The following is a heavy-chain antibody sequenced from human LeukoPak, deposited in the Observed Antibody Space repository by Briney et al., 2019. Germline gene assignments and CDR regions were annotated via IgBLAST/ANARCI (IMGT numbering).Heavy chain of an antibody. CDR1: GFTFSDYY. CDR2: ISSSGSTI. D-gene: IGHD2-2*01. Sequence: GGSLRLSCAASGFTFSDYYMSWIRQAPGKGLEWVSYISSSGSTIYYADSVKGRFTISRDNAKNSLYLQMNSLRAEDTAVYYCARDSPRVGYCSSTRCYRSGGLDYYYYMDVWGKGTTVTVSS. V-gene: IGHV3-11*01. CDR3: ARDSPRVGYCSSTRCYRSGGLDYYYYMDV. J-gene: IGHJ6*03.